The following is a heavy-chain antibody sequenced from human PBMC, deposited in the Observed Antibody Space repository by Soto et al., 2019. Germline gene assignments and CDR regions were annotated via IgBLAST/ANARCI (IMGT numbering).Heavy chain of an antibody. CDR2: ISYDGSNK. V-gene: IGHV3-30*18. D-gene: IGHD3-3*01. CDR3: AKDRGGDTIFGVVIAPYYYYGMDV. J-gene: IGHJ6*02. Sequence: GGSLRLSCAASGFTFSSYGMHWVRQAPGKGLEWVAVISYDGSNKYYADSVKGRFTISRDNSKNTLYLQMNSLRAEDTAVYYCAKDRGGDTIFGVVIAPYYYYGMDVWGQGTTVTVSS. CDR1: GFTFSSYG.